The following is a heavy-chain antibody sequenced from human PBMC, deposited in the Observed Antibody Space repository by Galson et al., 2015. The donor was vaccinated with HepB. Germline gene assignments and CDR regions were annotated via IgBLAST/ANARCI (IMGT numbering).Heavy chain of an antibody. CDR3: ARDGSGSYSPLFDY. J-gene: IGHJ4*02. CDR1: GFTFSSYA. Sequence: SLRLSCAASGFTFSSYAMHWVRQAPGKGLEWVAVISYDGSNKYYADSVKGRFTISRDNSKNTLYLQMNSLRAEDTAVYYCARDGSGSYSPLFDYWGQGTLVTVSS. D-gene: IGHD3-10*01. V-gene: IGHV3-30*04. CDR2: ISYDGSNK.